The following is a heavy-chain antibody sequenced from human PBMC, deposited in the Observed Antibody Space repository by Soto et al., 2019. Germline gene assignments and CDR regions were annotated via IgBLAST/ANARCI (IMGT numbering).Heavy chain of an antibody. CDR3: AGGYGLNV. CDR1: GDSVSNSRAA. V-gene: IGHV6-1*01. CDR2: TYYSSKWYY. J-gene: IGHJ6*02. Sequence: LXQTLSLPCAISGDSVSNSRAACNLIRDSPSRGLEWLGRTYYSSKWYYDYAVSVQSRITISPDTSKNQFSLQLGSVTPEDTAVYYCAGGYGLNVWGQGTTVTVS.